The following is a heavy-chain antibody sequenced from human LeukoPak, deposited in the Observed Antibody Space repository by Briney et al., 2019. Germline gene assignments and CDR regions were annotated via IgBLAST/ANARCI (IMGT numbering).Heavy chain of an antibody. D-gene: IGHD2-2*01. CDR1: GGSFSGYY. V-gene: IGHV4-34*01. CDR3: ARRNEHVRAASGFDP. J-gene: IGHJ5*02. Sequence: SETLSLACAVYGGSFSGYYWSWIRQPPGKGLEWIGEINHSGSTNYHPSLKSRVTISVDTSKNQFSLNLSSVTAADTAVYYCARRNEHVRAASGFDPWGQGNLVTVSS. CDR2: INHSGST.